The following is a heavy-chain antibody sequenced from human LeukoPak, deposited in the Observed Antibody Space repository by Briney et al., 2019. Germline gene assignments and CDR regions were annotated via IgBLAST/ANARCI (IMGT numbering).Heavy chain of an antibody. V-gene: IGHV1-8*01. Sequence: ASVKVSCKASGYTFTSYDINWVRQATGQGLEWMGWMNPNSGNTGYAQQFQGRVTMTRNTSISTAYMELSSLRSEDTAVYYCARGNEAYYYDSSGPWGQGTLVTVSS. CDR1: GYTFTSYD. J-gene: IGHJ4*02. CDR3: ARGNEAYYYDSSGP. D-gene: IGHD3-22*01. CDR2: MNPNSGNT.